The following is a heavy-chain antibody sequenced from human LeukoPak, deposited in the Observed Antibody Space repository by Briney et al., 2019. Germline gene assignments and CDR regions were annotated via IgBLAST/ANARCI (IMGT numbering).Heavy chain of an antibody. D-gene: IGHD3-10*01. V-gene: IGHV4-59*01. CDR3: ARERSSPDI. CDR2: IYYTGST. Sequence: PSETLSLTCTVSGGSISSYYWTWIRQPPGKGLEWIGYIYYTGSTNYNPSLKSRVTMSVDTSKNQFSLKLSSVTAADTAIYYCARERSSPDIWGRGTLVTVSS. J-gene: IGHJ2*01. CDR1: GGSISSYY.